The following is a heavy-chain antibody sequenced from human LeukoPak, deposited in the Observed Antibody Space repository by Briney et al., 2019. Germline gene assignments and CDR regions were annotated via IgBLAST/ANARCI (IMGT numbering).Heavy chain of an antibody. V-gene: IGHV3-30*03. Sequence: TGGSLRLSCAASGFTFSSYGMHWVRQAPGKGLEWVAVISYDGSNKYYADSVKGRFTISRDNAKNALYLQMNSLRAEDTAVYYCARLAFRGSSPFDYWGQGTLVTVSS. CDR3: ARLAFRGSSPFDY. D-gene: IGHD3-16*01. CDR2: ISYDGSNK. CDR1: GFTFSSYG. J-gene: IGHJ4*02.